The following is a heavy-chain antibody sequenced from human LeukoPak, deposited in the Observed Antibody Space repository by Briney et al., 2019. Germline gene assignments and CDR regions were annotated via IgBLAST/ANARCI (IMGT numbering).Heavy chain of an antibody. CDR1: GYSISSGYY. CDR2: IYTSGST. D-gene: IGHD3-22*01. V-gene: IGHV4-61*02. Sequence: PSETLSLTXAVSGYSISSGYYWSWIRQPAGKGLEWIGRIYTSGSTNYNPSLKSRVTISVDTSKNQFSLKLSSVTAADTAVYYCARHYYDSSGYYDQGYMDVWGKGTTVTVSS. J-gene: IGHJ6*03. CDR3: ARHYYDSSGYYDQGYMDV.